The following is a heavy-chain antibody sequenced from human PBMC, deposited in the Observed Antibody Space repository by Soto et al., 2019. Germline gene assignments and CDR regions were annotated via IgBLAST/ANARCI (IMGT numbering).Heavy chain of an antibody. V-gene: IGHV5-51*01. CDR3: ARQKYSSSSGVYYFDY. Sequence: YWSWIRQPPVKGLEWMGIIYPGDSDTRYSPSFQGQVTISADKSISTAYLQWSSLKASDTAMYYCARQKYSSSSGVYYFDYWGQGTLVTVSS. D-gene: IGHD6-6*01. CDR2: IYPGDSDT. CDR1: YW. J-gene: IGHJ4*02.